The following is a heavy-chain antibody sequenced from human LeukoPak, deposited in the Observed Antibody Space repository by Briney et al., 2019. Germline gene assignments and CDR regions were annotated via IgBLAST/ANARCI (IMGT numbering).Heavy chain of an antibody. CDR2: IYSGGTT. CDR1: GFTVSSNY. CDR3: ARFESSY. J-gene: IGHJ4*02. D-gene: IGHD3-10*01. V-gene: IGHV3-66*01. Sequence: SGGSLRLSCAASGFTVSSNYMSWVRQAPGKGLEWVSVIYSGGTTNHADSVKGRFTVSRDNSKNSLYLQMNSLRAEDTAVYYCARFESSYWGQGTLVTVSS.